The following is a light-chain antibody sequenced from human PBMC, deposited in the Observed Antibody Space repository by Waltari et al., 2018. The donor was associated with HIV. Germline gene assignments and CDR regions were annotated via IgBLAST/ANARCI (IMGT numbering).Light chain of an antibody. Sequence: SSELTQPPSVSVSPGQTARIPCSGEASPQPYTPWFQQQPGQAPLVVIHKNTERPSGIPERFSASRSGTTVTLTISGVQTDDEADYYCLSADSSGTYVFGPGTTVTVL. V-gene: IGLV3-25*03. CDR3: LSADSSGTYV. CDR2: KNT. CDR1: ASPQPY. J-gene: IGLJ1*01.